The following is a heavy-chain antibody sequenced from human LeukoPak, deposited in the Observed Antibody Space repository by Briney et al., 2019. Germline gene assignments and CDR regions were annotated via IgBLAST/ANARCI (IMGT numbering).Heavy chain of an antibody. V-gene: IGHV3-21*01. D-gene: IGHD2-15*01. CDR3: ARDVYCSGGSCYPPLFDY. J-gene: IGHJ4*02. Sequence: PGGSLRLSCAASGFTFSSYSMNWVRQAPGKGLEWVSSISSSSSYIYYADSVKGRFTISRDNAKNSLYLQMNSLRAEDTAVYYCARDVYCSGGSCYPPLFDYWGQGTLVTVS. CDR2: ISSSSSYI. CDR1: GFTFSSYS.